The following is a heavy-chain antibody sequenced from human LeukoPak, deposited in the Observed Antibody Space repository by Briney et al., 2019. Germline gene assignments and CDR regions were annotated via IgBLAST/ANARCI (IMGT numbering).Heavy chain of an antibody. J-gene: IGHJ4*02. Sequence: SETLSLTCAVSGGSISSSNWWSWVRQPPGKGLEWIGEIYHSGSTNYNPFLKSRVTISVDKSKNQFSLKLSSVTAADTAVYYCARGGIQLWLHYFDYWGQGTLVTVSS. CDR1: GGSISSSNW. CDR2: IYHSGST. CDR3: ARGGIQLWLHYFDY. V-gene: IGHV4-4*02. D-gene: IGHD5-18*01.